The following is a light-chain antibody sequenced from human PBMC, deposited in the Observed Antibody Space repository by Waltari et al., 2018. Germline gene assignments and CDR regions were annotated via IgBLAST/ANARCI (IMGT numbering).Light chain of an antibody. CDR3: QRRSNSPPWT. V-gene: IGKV3-11*01. CDR2: DAS. CDR1: QSVSTS. J-gene: IGKJ1*01. Sequence: EIVLTQSPVTLSLSPGARATLSCRAIQSVSTSLAWYQHRPRQAPRLLIYDASTRATGIPARFSGSGSGTDFTLTISSLEPEDFAVYYCQRRSNSPPWTFGQGTTVEVK.